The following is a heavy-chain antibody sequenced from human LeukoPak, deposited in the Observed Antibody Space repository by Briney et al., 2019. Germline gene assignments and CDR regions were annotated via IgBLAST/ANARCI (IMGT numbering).Heavy chain of an antibody. V-gene: IGHV4-61*02. CDR1: GGSISSGSYY. CDR2: IYTSGST. CDR3: ARDVPGWFDP. Sequence: PSETLSLTCTVSGGSISSGSYYWSWIRQPAGKGLEWIGRIYTSGSTNYNLSLKSRVTISVDTSKNQFSLKLSSVTAADTAVYYCARDVPGWFDPWGQGTLVTVSS. J-gene: IGHJ5*02.